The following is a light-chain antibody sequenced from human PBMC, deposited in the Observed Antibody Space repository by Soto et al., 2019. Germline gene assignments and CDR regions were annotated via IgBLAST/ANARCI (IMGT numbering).Light chain of an antibody. V-gene: IGKV1-5*01. CDR3: QKYNSYSQYT. J-gene: IGKJ2*01. CDR1: QSISNW. CDR2: DAS. Sequence: DIQMTQSPSPLSASVGDRVTITCRASQSISNWLAWYQQKPGKAPKLLIYDASSLESGVPSRFSGSGSGTEFTLTISSLQPDDFATYYCQKYNSYSQYTFGQGTKLEIK.